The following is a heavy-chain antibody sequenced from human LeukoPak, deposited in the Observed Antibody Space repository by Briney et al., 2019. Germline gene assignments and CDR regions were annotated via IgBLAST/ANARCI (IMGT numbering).Heavy chain of an antibody. CDR1: GFTFSSYW. J-gene: IGHJ3*02. CDR2: IKQDGSEK. Sequence: GGSLRLSCAASGFTFSSYWMSWVRQAPGKGLEWVANIKQDGSEKYYVDSVKGRFTISRDNAKNSLYLQMNSLRAEDTAVYYCAREAPAAGTSAFDIWGQGTMVTVSS. CDR3: AREAPAAGTSAFDI. D-gene: IGHD6-13*01. V-gene: IGHV3-7*01.